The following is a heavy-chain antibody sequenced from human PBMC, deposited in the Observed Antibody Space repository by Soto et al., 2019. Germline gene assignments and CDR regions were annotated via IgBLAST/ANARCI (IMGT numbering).Heavy chain of an antibody. J-gene: IGHJ4*02. V-gene: IGHV3-49*03. D-gene: IGHD6-13*01. CDR3: CRGMGTSSWFFDF. Sequence: EVQLVESEGGLVQPGRSLRLSCTASGFTFGDYAMSWFRQAPGKGLEWVGFIRSRDHGATTEYATSVRGRFTFSRDDSKGIACLQRNSLKTDDTAVYYCCRGMGTSSWFFDFWGQGTLVTVST. CDR1: GFTFGDYA. CDR2: IRSRDHGATT.